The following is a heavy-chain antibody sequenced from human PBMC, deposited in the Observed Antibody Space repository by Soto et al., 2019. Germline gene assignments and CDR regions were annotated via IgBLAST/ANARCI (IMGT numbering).Heavy chain of an antibody. J-gene: IGHJ3*02. V-gene: IGHV4-34*01. CDR2: INESGSA. CDR1: GGSFRGYY. CDR3: ARQFVVVVVATTRDAFEI. Sequence: SETLSLTCAIYGGSFRGYYWSWIRQPPGKGLEWIGEINESGSANYNPSLKSRVTISVDTSKNQFSLNLRSVTAADTAMYYCARQFVVVVVATTRDAFEIWGQGAMVTVSS. D-gene: IGHD2-15*01.